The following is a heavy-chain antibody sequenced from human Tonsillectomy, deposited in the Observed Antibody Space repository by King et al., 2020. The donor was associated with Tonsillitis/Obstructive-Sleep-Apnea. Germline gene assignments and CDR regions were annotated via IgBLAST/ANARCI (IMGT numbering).Heavy chain of an antibody. D-gene: IGHD3-10*01. CDR1: GGSISSSSYY. CDR3: ATLSWVRGVTYYYYGMDV. V-gene: IGHV4-39*01. J-gene: IGHJ6*02. Sequence: LQLQESGPGLVKPSETLSLTCTVSGGSISSSSYYWGWIRQPPGKGLEWIGSIYYSGSTYYNPSLKSRVTISVDTSKNQFSLKLSSVTAADTAVYYCATLSWVRGVTYYYYGMDVWGQGTTVTVSS. CDR2: IYYSGST.